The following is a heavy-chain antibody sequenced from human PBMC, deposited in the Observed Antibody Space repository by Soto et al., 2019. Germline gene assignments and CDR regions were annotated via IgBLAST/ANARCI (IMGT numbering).Heavy chain of an antibody. CDR2: IWYDGSNK. D-gene: IGHD4-17*01. Sequence: GGSLRLSCAASGFTFSSYGMHWVRQAPGKGLEWVAVIWYDGSNKYYADSVKGRFTISRDNSKNTLYLQMNSLRAEDTAVYYCARDLRPDYGDYLSDYWGQGTLVT. V-gene: IGHV3-33*01. J-gene: IGHJ4*02. CDR3: ARDLRPDYGDYLSDY. CDR1: GFTFSSYG.